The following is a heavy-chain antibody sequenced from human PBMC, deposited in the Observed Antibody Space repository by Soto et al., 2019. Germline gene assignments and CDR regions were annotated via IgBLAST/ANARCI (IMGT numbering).Heavy chain of an antibody. J-gene: IGHJ2*01. CDR3: ARVVTVVKSFHYWYFDL. CDR1: GGTFSSYA. CDR2: IISIFGTT. D-gene: IGHD2-15*01. Sequence: QVQLVQSGAEVKKPGSSVKVSCKASGGTFSSYAISWVRQAPGQGLEWMGGIISIFGTTNYAQKFQGRVTITADESTSTAYMELSSLRSEDTAMYYCARVVTVVKSFHYWYFDLWGRGTLVTVSS. V-gene: IGHV1-69*12.